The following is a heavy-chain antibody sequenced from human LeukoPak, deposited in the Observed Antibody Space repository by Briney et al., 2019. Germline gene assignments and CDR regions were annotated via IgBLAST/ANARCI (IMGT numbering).Heavy chain of an antibody. CDR3: ARMDLYYYDSSGSPDY. CDR1: GYTFTSYA. J-gene: IGHJ4*02. D-gene: IGHD3-22*01. CDR2: INAGNGNT. Sequence: ASVKVSCKASGYTFTSYAMHWVRQAPGQRLEWMGWINAGNGNTKYSQKFQGRVTITRDTSASTAYMELSSLRSEDTAVYYCARMDLYYYDSSGSPDYWGQGTLVTVFS. V-gene: IGHV1-3*01.